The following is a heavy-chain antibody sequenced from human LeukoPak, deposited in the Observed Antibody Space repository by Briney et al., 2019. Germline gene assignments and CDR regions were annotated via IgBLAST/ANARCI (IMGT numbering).Heavy chain of an antibody. Sequence: GGSLRLSCTASGFTFTNAWMNWVRQAPGKGLEWIGQIKSKTDGGTTDYVAPVKGRFTISGDDSKNTLYLQMNSLRTEDTAVYYCTTNLSTTAIDYWGQGTLVTASS. D-gene: IGHD2/OR15-2a*01. CDR1: GFTFTNAW. V-gene: IGHV3-15*01. J-gene: IGHJ4*02. CDR3: TTNLSTTAIDY. CDR2: IKSKTDGGTT.